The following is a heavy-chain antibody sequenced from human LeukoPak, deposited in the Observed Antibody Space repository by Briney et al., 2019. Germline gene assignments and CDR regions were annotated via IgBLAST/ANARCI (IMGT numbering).Heavy chain of an antibody. D-gene: IGHD2-15*01. CDR3: ARARYCSDGSCSYFDY. J-gene: IGHJ4*02. CDR2: INPSGGST. CDR1: GYTFTSYY. Sequence: ASVKVSCKASGYTFTSYYMHWVRQAPGQGLEWMGIINPSGGSTSYAQKFQGRVTMTRDMSTSTVYMELSSLRSEDTAVYYCARARYCSDGSCSYFDYWGQGTLVTVSS. V-gene: IGHV1-46*01.